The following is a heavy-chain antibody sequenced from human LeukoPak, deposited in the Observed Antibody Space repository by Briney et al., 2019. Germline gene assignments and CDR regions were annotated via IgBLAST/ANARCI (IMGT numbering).Heavy chain of an antibody. CDR2: ISGSGGGT. CDR1: GFTFSTYA. CDR3: PRVVGATYFDY. J-gene: IGHJ4*02. Sequence: GGSLRLSCAASGFTFSTYAMSWVRQAAGKGLEWVSLISGSGGGTYYADSVKGRFTISRDNSKNTLYLQMNSLRAEDTAVYYCPRVVGATYFDYWGQGTLVTVSS. D-gene: IGHD1-26*01. V-gene: IGHV3-23*01.